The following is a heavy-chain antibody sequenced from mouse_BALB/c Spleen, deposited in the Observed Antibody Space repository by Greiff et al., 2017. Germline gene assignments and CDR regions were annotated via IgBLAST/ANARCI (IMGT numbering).Heavy chain of an antibody. CDR3: ARSSSLPFFAY. D-gene: IGHD1-1*01. Sequence: EVKLEESGGGLVQPGGSRKLSCAASGFTFSSFGMHWVRQAPEKGLEWVAYISSGSSTIYYADTVKGRFTISRDNPKNTLFLQMTSLRSEDTAMYYCARSSSLPFFAYWGQGTLVTVSA. J-gene: IGHJ3*01. CDR2: ISSGSSTI. V-gene: IGHV5-17*02. CDR1: GFTFSSFG.